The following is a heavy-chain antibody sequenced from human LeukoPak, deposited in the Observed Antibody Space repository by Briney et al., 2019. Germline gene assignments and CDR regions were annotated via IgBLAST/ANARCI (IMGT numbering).Heavy chain of an antibody. D-gene: IGHD5-24*01. Sequence: ASVKVSCKASGYTFTSYDINWVRQATGQGLEWMGWMNPNSGNTGYAQKFQGRVTMTRNTSISTAYMELSSLRSEDTAVYYCASPPFRGDGYDRSYFDYWGQGTLVTVSS. CDR3: ASPPFRGDGYDRSYFDY. CDR1: GYTFTSYD. CDR2: MNPNSGNT. V-gene: IGHV1-8*01. J-gene: IGHJ4*02.